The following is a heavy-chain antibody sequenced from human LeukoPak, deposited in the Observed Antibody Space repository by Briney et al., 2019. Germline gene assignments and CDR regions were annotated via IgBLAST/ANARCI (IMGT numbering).Heavy chain of an antibody. D-gene: IGHD3-3*01. CDR3: AKVMRSFWSGYDYFDY. CDR1: GFTFSSYG. V-gene: IGHV3-30*02. J-gene: IGHJ4*02. Sequence: PGGSLRLSWAASGFTFSSYGMHWVRQAPGKGLEWVAFIRYDGSNKYYADSVKGRFTISRDNYKNTLYLQMNSLRAEDTAVYYCAKVMRSFWSGYDYFDYWGQGTLVTVSS. CDR2: IRYDGSNK.